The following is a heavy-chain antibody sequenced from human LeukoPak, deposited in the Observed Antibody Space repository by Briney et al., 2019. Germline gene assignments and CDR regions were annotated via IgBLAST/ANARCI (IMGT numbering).Heavy chain of an antibody. CDR3: ARDLRDGYHPGY. V-gene: IGHV1-69*01. CDR1: GGTFSSYA. J-gene: IGHJ4*02. D-gene: IGHD5-24*01. Sequence: SVKVSCKASGGTFSSYAISWVRQAPGQGLEWMGGIIPIFGTAHYAQKFQGRVTITADESTSTAYMELSSLRSEDTAVYYCARDLRDGYHPGYWGQGTLVTVSS. CDR2: IIPIFGTA.